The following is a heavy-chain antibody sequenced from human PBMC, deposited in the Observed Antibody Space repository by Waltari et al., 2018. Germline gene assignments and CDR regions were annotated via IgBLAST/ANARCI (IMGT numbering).Heavy chain of an antibody. CDR3: ARQMPAASFPFDH. CDR1: GFTFTSYT. J-gene: IGHJ4*02. Sequence: EVQLVEYGGGLVKPGGSLRLSCTASGFTFTSYTLNWVRQAPGKGLEWVASISNTEIHIYYADSVRGRFSISRDNSKNSVHLQMNSLRDEDTAVYYCARQMPAASFPFDHWGQGTLVTVSS. V-gene: IGHV3-21*02. D-gene: IGHD2-2*01. CDR2: ISNTEIHI.